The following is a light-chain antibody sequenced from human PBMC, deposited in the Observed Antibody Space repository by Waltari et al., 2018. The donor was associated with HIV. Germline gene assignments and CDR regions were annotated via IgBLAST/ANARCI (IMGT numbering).Light chain of an antibody. J-gene: IGLJ1*01. CDR1: SSDVGGYNY. V-gene: IGLV2-11*01. CDR2: DVN. CDR3: YSYAGSYTSV. Sequence: QSALTQPRSVSGSPGQPVTISCTGPSSDVGGYNYVSWDQQHPGKAPKLMIYDVNKRPSGVPDRFAGSKSGNTASLTISGLQTEDEADYYCYSYAGSYTSVFGTGTTVTVL.